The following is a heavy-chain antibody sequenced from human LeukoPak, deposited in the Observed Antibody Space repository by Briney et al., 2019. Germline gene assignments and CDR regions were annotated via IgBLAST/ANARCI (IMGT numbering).Heavy chain of an antibody. CDR1: GFTFSSYS. CDR2: IKQDGSEK. D-gene: IGHD2-15*01. V-gene: IGHV3-7*01. J-gene: IGHJ5*02. CDR3: ARPIVVGTNWFDP. Sequence: GGSLRLSCEASGFTFSSYSMNWVRQAPGKGLEWVANIKQDGSEKYYVDSVKGRFTISRDNAKNSLYLQMNSLRAEDTAVYYCARPIVVGTNWFDPWGQGTLVTVSS.